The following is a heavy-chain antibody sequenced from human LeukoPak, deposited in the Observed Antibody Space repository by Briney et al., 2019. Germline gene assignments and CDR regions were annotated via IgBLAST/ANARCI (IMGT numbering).Heavy chain of an antibody. Sequence: SETLSLTCAVYGGSFSGCYWSWIRQPPGKGLEWIGEINHSGSTNYNPSLKSRVTISVDTSKNQFSLKLSSVTAADTAVYYCATDGFEYCGGDCPPHYWGQGTLVTVSS. CDR3: ATDGFEYCGGDCPPHY. CDR2: INHSGST. D-gene: IGHD2-21*02. V-gene: IGHV4-34*01. CDR1: GGSFSGCY. J-gene: IGHJ4*02.